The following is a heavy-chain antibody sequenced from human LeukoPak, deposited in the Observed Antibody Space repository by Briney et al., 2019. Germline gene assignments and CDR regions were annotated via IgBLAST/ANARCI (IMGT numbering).Heavy chain of an antibody. D-gene: IGHD3-10*01. CDR1: GNTFTAYY. CDR2: INPNSGVT. Sequence: ASVKVSCKASGNTFTAYYMHWVRQAPGQGLEWMGWINPNSGVTNYAQKFQGRVTMTRDTTTSTAYMELSSLRSDDTAVYYCASYRGSSGYYYYMDVWGKGTTVTVSS. J-gene: IGHJ6*03. V-gene: IGHV1-2*02. CDR3: ASYRGSSGYYYYMDV.